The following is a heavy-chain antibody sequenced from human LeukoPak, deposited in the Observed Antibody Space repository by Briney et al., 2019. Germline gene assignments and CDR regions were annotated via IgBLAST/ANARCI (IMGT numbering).Heavy chain of an antibody. CDR3: ARGLRSLKIFTSGSTFGY. Sequence: SETLSLTCAVYGGSFSGYYWSWIRQPPGKGLEWIGEINHSGSTNYNPSLKSRVTISVDTSKNQFSLKLSSVTAADTAVYYCARGLRSLKIFTSGSTFGYWGQGTLVTVSS. J-gene: IGHJ4*02. CDR1: GGSFSGYY. CDR2: INHSGST. V-gene: IGHV4-34*01. D-gene: IGHD3-10*01.